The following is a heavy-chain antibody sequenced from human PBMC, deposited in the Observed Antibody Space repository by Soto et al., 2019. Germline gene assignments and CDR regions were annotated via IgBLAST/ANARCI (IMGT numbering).Heavy chain of an antibody. Sequence: PGGSLRLSCAASGFSFSVYTMNWVRQAPGKGLEWVSSISSSSSYIYYADSLKGRFTISRDNAKNSVYLQMNSLRAEDTAVYYCARGIAARTPPDYYFDLWGHGALVTVSS. CDR3: ARGIAARTPPDYYFDL. CDR2: ISSSSSYI. J-gene: IGHJ4*01. D-gene: IGHD6-6*01. V-gene: IGHV3-21*01. CDR1: GFSFSVYT.